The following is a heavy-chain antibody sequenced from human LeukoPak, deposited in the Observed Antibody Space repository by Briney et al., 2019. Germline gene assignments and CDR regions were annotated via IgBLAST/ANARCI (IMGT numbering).Heavy chain of an antibody. V-gene: IGHV3-21*01. CDR2: ISSSSSYI. CDR1: GFTFSSYS. J-gene: IGHJ4*02. Sequence: GSLRLSCAASGFTFSSYSMNWVRQAPGKGLEWVSSISSSSSYIYYADSVKGRFTISRDNAKNSLYLQMNSLRAKDTAVYYCARDLVFLSIAAAGTAHDYWGQGTLVTVSS. D-gene: IGHD6-13*01. CDR3: ARDLVFLSIAAAGTAHDY.